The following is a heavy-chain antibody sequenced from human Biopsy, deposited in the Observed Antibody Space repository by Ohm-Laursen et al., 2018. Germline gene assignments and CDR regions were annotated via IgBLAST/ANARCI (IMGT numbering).Heavy chain of an antibody. D-gene: IGHD3-22*01. J-gene: IGHJ5*02. V-gene: IGHV1-2*02. CDR3: TRGGYYYDSLAYYYWFDP. Sequence: ASVKVSCKASGYTFTGYHVHWVRQAPGQGLEWMGWINATTGDTNYAQKFQGRVTMTRDTPISTAYVDLSSLRSDDTAVYYCTRGGYYYDSLAYYYWFDPWGQGTLVTVSS. CDR2: INATTGDT. CDR1: GYTFTGYH.